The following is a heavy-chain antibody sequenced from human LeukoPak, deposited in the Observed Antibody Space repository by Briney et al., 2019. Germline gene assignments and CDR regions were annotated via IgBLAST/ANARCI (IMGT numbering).Heavy chain of an antibody. CDR1: GFTFSSDW. Sequence: PGESLRLSCAASGFTFSSDWMSWVRQAPGKGLEWVANIKQDGSEKYYVDSVKGRFTISRDNAKNSLYLQMNSLRAEDTAVYYCARLKYYYGSSGYPPAFDYWGQGTLVTVSS. D-gene: IGHD3-22*01. V-gene: IGHV3-7*01. CDR2: IKQDGSEK. J-gene: IGHJ4*02. CDR3: ARLKYYYGSSGYPPAFDY.